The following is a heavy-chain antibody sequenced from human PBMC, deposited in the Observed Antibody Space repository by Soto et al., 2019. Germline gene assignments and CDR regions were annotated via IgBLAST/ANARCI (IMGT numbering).Heavy chain of an antibody. V-gene: IGHV4-39*01. D-gene: IGHD6-19*01. CDR3: VRHTDSSGHIVDY. J-gene: IGHJ4*02. Sequence: QLQLQESGPGQVKPSETLSLTCTVSSGSINSGSYHWGWIRQSPGKGLEWIGTMYYSGSPYYTSSLKSRVTISVDTSKNQFSLKLTSVTAADTAVYYCVRHTDSSGHIVDYWGQGTLVTVSA. CDR2: MYYSGSP. CDR1: SGSINSGSYH.